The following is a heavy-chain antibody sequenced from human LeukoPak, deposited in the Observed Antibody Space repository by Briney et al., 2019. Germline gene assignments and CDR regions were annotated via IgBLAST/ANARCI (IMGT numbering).Heavy chain of an antibody. Sequence: SQTLSLTCAVSGVSISSGGYYWSWIRQHPGKGLEWIGYIYYSGSTYYNPSLKSRVTISVDTSKNQFSLKLSSVTAADTAVYYCARVQWLVPLYYFDYRGQGTLVTVSS. D-gene: IGHD6-19*01. CDR3: ARVQWLVPLYYFDY. CDR2: IYYSGST. CDR1: GVSISSGGYY. J-gene: IGHJ4*02. V-gene: IGHV4-31*11.